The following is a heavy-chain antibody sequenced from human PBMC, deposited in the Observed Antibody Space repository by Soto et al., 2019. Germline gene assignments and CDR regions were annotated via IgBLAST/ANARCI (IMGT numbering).Heavy chain of an antibody. CDR1: GYTFTGYY. V-gene: IGHV1-2*02. CDR3: ATVIIDWFDP. CDR2: INPNNGGT. Sequence: ASVKVSCKASGYTFTGYYMHWVRQAPGQGLEWMGGINPNNGGTNYAQKFQGRVTMTEDTSTNTAYMELSSLRSEDTAVYYCATVIIDWFDPWGQGTLVTVSS. J-gene: IGHJ5*02.